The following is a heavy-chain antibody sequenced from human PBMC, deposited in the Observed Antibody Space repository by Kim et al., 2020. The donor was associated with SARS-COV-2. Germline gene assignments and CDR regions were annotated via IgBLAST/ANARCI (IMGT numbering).Heavy chain of an antibody. CDR1: GGSISSGGYY. CDR2: IYYSGST. J-gene: IGHJ3*02. Sequence: SETLSLTCTVSGGSISSGGYYWSWIRQHPGKGLEWIGYIYYSGSTYYNPSLKSRVTISVDTSKNQFSLKLSSVTAADTAVYYCARATFYDFWSGNAVDIWGQGTMFTVSS. D-gene: IGHD3-3*01. CDR3: ARATFYDFWSGNAVDI. V-gene: IGHV4-31*03.